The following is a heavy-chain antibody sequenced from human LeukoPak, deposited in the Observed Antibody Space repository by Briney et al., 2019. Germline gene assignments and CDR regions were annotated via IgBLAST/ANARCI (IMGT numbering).Heavy chain of an antibody. CDR3: AKDLAAAAGTNLGY. CDR1: GFTFSSYG. CDR2: ISYDGSKK. D-gene: IGHD6-13*01. Sequence: GRSLRLSCADSGFTFSSYGMHWVRQAPGKGLEWVAVISYDGSKKYYADSVKGRFTISRDNSKNTLYLQMNSLRAEDTAVFYCAKDLAAAAGTNLGYWGQGTLVTVSS. V-gene: IGHV3-30*18. J-gene: IGHJ4*02.